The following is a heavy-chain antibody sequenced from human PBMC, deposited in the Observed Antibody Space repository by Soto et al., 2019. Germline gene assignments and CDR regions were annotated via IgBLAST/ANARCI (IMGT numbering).Heavy chain of an antibody. J-gene: IGHJ4*02. CDR3: ARLGSYPYYFDS. V-gene: IGHV4-39*01. CDR1: GGPISSSTYY. Sequence: SETLSLTCTVSGGPISSSTYYWGWVRQPPGKGLEWIGSIYYSGSTYYNPSLKSRVTISVDTSKNQFSLKLSSVTAADTAVYYCARLGSYPYYFDSWGQGTLVTVSS. CDR2: IYYSGST. D-gene: IGHD2-15*01.